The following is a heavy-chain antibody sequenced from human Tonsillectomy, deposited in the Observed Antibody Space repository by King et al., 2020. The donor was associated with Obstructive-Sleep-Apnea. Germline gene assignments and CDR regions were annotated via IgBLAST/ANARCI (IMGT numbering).Heavy chain of an antibody. V-gene: IGHV3-23*04. CDR3: AKEGGGSGIYWVDS. CDR2: INTRWTT. Sequence: EVQLVESGGGMVQPGGSLRLSCLASGFTFSSYAISWVRQAPGEGLEWVSTINTRWTTFYVASVGGRFTIARDNSKCTVNLQVNSLRAEDTALYYCAKEGGGSGIYWVDSWGQGTLVTVSS. D-gene: IGHD3-10*01. J-gene: IGHJ4*02. CDR1: GFTFSSYA.